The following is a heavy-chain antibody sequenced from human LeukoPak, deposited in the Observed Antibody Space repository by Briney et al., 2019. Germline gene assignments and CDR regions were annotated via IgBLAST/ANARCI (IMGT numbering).Heavy chain of an antibody. D-gene: IGHD3-9*01. CDR1: GFTFSSYA. J-gene: IGHJ4*02. V-gene: IGHV3-23*01. CDR3: ARGTSWNYDILTGYYRLYYFDY. Sequence: GGSLRLSCAASGFTFSSYAMSWVRQAPGKGLEWVSAISGSGGDTYYADSVKGRFTISRDNSKNTLYLQMNSLRDEDTAVYYCARGTSWNYDILTGYYRLYYFDYWGQGTLVTVSS. CDR2: ISGSGGDT.